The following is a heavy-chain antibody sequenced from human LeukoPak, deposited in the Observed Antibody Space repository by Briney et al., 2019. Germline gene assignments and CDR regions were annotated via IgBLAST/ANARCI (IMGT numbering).Heavy chain of an antibody. CDR2: ISYDGSNK. D-gene: IGHD1-26*01. J-gene: IGHJ4*02. CDR1: GFTFSSYA. Sequence: GGSLRLSCAASGFTFSSYAMHWVRQAPRKGLEWVAVISYDGSNKYYADSVKGRFTISRDNSKNTLYLQMNSLRAEDTAVYYCARFSGSYYDYWGQGTLVTVSS. CDR3: ARFSGSYYDY. V-gene: IGHV3-30-3*01.